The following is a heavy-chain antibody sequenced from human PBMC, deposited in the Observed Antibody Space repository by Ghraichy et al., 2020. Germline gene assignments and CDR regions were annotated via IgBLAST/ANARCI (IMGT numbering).Heavy chain of an antibody. CDR3: AKWRWLQSEFDY. J-gene: IGHJ4*02. V-gene: IGHV3-7*03. CDR1: GFTFSSYW. CDR2: IKQDGSEK. D-gene: IGHD5-24*01. Sequence: GGSLRLSFAASGFTFSSYWMSWVRQAPGKGLECVASIKQDGSEKYYVDSVKGRFTISRDNAKSSLYLQMNSLRAEDTAVYYCAKWRWLQSEFDYWGRGTLVTVSS.